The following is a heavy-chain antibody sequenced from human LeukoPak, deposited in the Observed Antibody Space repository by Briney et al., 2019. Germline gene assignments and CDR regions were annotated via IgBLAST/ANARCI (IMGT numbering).Heavy chain of an antibody. CDR3: TTDPFMLDVYHFHY. D-gene: IGHD5/OR15-5a*01. CDR2: IKSKADGGTT. CDR1: GLTFNKYW. Sequence: GGSLRLSCEASGLTFNKYWMTWVRQAPGKGLEWVGHIKSKADGGTTDYAAPAKGRFTISRDDSKNTLSLQMNSLKYEDTAVYYCTTDPFMLDVYHFHYWGQGTLVTVSS. J-gene: IGHJ4*02. V-gene: IGHV3-15*01.